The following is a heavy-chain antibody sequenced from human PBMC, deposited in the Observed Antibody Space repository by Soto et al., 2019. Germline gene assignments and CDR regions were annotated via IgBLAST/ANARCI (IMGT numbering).Heavy chain of an antibody. CDR3: AKRPIFGVVIITIYNGMDV. Sequence: EVQLLESGGGLVQPGGSLRLSCVASGFTFSSYAMNWVRQAPGKGLGWVSAISTSGGNTYYADSVKGRFTISRDNSKNTLYLQMNSLRAEDTAVYYCAKRPIFGVVIITIYNGMDVWGQGTTVTVSS. CDR1: GFTFSSYA. V-gene: IGHV3-23*01. D-gene: IGHD3-3*01. CDR2: ISTSGGNT. J-gene: IGHJ6*02.